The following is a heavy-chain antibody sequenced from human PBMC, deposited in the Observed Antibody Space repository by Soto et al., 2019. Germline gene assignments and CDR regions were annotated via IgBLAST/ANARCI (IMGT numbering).Heavy chain of an antibody. D-gene: IGHD3-3*01. V-gene: IGHV1-18*01. CDR2: ISAYNGNT. Sequence: GASVKVSCKASGYTFTSYGISWVRQAPGQGLEWMGWISAYNGNTNYAQKLQGRVTMTTDTSTSTAYMELRSLRSDDTAVYYCARDYGAGDFWSGYYTRYYYYMAVWGKGTTVTVSS. CDR3: ARDYGAGDFWSGYYTRYYYYMAV. J-gene: IGHJ6*03. CDR1: GYTFTSYG.